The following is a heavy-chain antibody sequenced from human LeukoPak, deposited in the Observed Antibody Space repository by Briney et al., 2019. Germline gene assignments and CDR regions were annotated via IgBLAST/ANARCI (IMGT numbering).Heavy chain of an antibody. V-gene: IGHV3-23*01. D-gene: IGHD5-18*01. CDR3: ERNTGQTSGYSYGFNY. CDR2: ISGNGGST. J-gene: IGHJ4*02. Sequence: PGGSLRLPCAASGFTFSIYAMSWVRQAPGKGLEWVSDISGNGGSTYYADSVKGRFTISRDNSKITLFLQMNSLRAEDTAVYYCERNTGQTSGYSYGFNYWGQGTLVTVSS. CDR1: GFTFSIYA.